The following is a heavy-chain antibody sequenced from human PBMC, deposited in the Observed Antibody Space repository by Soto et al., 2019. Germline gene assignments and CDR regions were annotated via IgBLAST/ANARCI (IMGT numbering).Heavy chain of an antibody. CDR1: GGSMTGYF. D-gene: IGHD6-19*01. J-gene: IGHJ4*02. Sequence: QVQLQESGPGLVKPSETPSLTCTVSGGSMTGYFWSWIRQPAGKALEWIGHVYNSGNTDYNPSLASRITMAVDTSKRQFSLKVKSVTAADTAVYYCARTHWVSGTEYWGQGILVTVSP. CDR2: VYNSGNT. CDR3: ARTHWVSGTEY. V-gene: IGHV4-4*07.